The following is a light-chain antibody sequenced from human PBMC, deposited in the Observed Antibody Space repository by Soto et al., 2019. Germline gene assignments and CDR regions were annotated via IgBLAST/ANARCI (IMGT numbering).Light chain of an antibody. CDR3: QQRSNWPPYT. CDR1: QSVSSY. Sequence: EIVLTQSPATLSLSPGERATLSCRASQSVSSYLAWYQQKPGQAPRLLIYDASNRATGIPARFSGSGSGTDFTLTISGLEPADFAVYYCQQRSNWPPYTFGQGTKLEIK. CDR2: DAS. J-gene: IGKJ2*01. V-gene: IGKV3-11*01.